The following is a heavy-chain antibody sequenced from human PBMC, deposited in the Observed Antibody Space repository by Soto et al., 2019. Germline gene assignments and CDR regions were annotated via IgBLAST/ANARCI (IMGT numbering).Heavy chain of an antibody. CDR2: IKSKTDGETT. CDR3: TTDGHFDY. J-gene: IGHJ4*02. V-gene: IGHV3-15*01. Sequence: EVQLVESGGGLVKPGGSLRLSCAASDFAFNGAWMSWVRQAPGKGLEWVGRIKSKTDGETTDYAAPVNGRFTISRDDSRNTLFLQMNSLKTEDTAVYYCTTDGHFDYWGQGTLVPVSS. CDR1: DFAFNGAW.